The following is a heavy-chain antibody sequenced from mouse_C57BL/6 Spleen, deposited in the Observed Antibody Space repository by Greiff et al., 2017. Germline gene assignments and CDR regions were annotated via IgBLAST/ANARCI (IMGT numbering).Heavy chain of an antibody. CDR3: ARDGYDGPY. CDR2: FSSGSSTI. D-gene: IGHD2-2*01. V-gene: IGHV5-17*01. Sequence: EVQLQASGGGLVKPGGSLKLSCAASGFTFSDYGMHWVRQAPEKGLEWVAYFSSGSSTIYYADTVKGRFTISRDNAKNTLFLQMTRLASEDTAMYYCARDGYDGPYWGQGTLVTVSA. CDR1: GFTFSDYG. J-gene: IGHJ3*01.